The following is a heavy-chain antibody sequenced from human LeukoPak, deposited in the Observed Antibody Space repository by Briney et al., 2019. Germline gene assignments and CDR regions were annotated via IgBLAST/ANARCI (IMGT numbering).Heavy chain of an antibody. J-gene: IGHJ4*02. CDR1: GYTFTSYG. Sequence: ASVKVSCKASGYTFTSYGISWVRQAPGQGLEWMGWISAYNGNTNYAQKLQGRVTLTTDTSTSTAYMELRSLRSDGTAVYYCARDDFWSGYYTGGYWGQGTLVTVSS. D-gene: IGHD3-3*01. CDR2: ISAYNGNT. CDR3: ARDDFWSGYYTGGY. V-gene: IGHV1-18*01.